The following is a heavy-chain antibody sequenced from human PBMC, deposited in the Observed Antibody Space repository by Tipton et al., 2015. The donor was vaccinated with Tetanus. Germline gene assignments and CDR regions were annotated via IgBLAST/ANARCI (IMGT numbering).Heavy chain of an antibody. CDR2: ISGSGGST. D-gene: IGHD2-15*01. CDR3: AKTEASWVVVVAKPLDY. J-gene: IGHJ4*02. Sequence: SLRLSCAASGFTFSSYAMSWVRQAPGKGLEWVSAISGSGGSTYYADSVKGRFTISRDNSKNTLYLQMNSLRAEDTAVYYCAKTEASWVVVVAKPLDYWGQGTLVTVSS. V-gene: IGHV3-23*01. CDR1: GFTFSSYA.